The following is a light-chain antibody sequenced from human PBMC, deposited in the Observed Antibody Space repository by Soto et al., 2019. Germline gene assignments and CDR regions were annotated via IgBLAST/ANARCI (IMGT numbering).Light chain of an antibody. Sequence: DIQMTQSPSSLSASVGDRVTITCRASQGSRTDVGCYQQQPGKAPKRLSSAAATLHSGAPSRCSSSGSGTEFPLTISCLQPEDFASYYCLHHNSYARTFGHGTRVEIK. V-gene: IGKV1-17*01. CDR3: LHHNSYART. J-gene: IGKJ2*02. CDR1: QGSRTD. CDR2: AAA.